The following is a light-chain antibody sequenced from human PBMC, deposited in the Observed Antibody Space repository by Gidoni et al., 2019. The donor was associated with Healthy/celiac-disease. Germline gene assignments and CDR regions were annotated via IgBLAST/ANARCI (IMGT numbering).Light chain of an antibody. V-gene: IGKV3-15*01. J-gene: IGKJ4*01. CDR1: QSVSSN. Sequence: STGTLSVSPGERATLSCRASQSVSSNLAWYQQKPGQAPRLLIYGASTRATGIPARFSGSGSGTEFTLTISSLQSEDFAVYYCQQYNNWPPVTFGGGTKVEIK. CDR3: QQYNNWPPVT. CDR2: GAS.